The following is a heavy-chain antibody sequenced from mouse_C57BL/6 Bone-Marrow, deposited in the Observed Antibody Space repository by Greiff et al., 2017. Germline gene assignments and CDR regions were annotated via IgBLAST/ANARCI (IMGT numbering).Heavy chain of an antibody. D-gene: IGHD1-1*01. CDR3: ARRDYYYGSSWFAY. CDR2: IDPSDSET. Sequence: LKQPGAELVRPGSSVKLSCKASGYTFTSYWMHWVKQRPIQGLEWIGNIDPSDSETHYNQKFKDKATLTVDKSSSTAYMQLSSLTSEDSAVYYCARRDYYYGSSWFAYWGQGTLVTISA. J-gene: IGHJ3*01. CDR1: GYTFTSYW. V-gene: IGHV1-52*01.